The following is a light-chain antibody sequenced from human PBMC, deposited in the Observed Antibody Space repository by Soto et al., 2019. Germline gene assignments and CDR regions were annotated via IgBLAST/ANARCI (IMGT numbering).Light chain of an antibody. V-gene: IGKV1-17*01. Sequence: DIKMNQSPSSLCATVGDTVTITCRASQGIRNDLGWFQQNPGRAPKRLIYAASSLQGGVPSRFSGSGSGTDFTLTISSLRAEDSATYYCLQHNSYPRTFGQGTKVDIK. CDR3: LQHNSYPRT. J-gene: IGKJ1*01. CDR1: QGIRND. CDR2: AAS.